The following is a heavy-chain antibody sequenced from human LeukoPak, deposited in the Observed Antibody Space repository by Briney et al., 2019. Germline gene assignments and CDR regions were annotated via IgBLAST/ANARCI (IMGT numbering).Heavy chain of an antibody. V-gene: IGHV3-48*03. CDR3: ARFMGWLRFIDY. D-gene: IGHD5-12*01. J-gene: IGHJ4*02. Sequence: GGSLRLSCAASGFTFSSYEMNWVRQAPGKGLEWVSYISSSGSTIYYADPVKGRFTISRDNAKNSLYLQMNSLRAEDTAVYYCARFMGWLRFIDYWGQGTLVTVSS. CDR1: GFTFSSYE. CDR2: ISSSGSTI.